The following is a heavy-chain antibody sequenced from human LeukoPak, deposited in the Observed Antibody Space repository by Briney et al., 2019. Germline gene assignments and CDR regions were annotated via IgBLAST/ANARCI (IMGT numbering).Heavy chain of an antibody. J-gene: IGHJ4*02. Sequence: SVKVSCKDSGGTFSSYAISWVRQAPGQGLEWMGGIIPIFGTANYAQKFQGRVTITADKSTSTAYMELSSLRAEDTAVYYCARELPDYYDILTGYSAFDYWGQGTLVTVSS. V-gene: IGHV1-69*06. D-gene: IGHD3-9*01. CDR1: GGTFSSYA. CDR3: ARELPDYYDILTGYSAFDY. CDR2: IIPIFGTA.